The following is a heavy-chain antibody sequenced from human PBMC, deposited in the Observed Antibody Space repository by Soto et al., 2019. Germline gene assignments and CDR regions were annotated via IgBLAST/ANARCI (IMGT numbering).Heavy chain of an antibody. CDR3: ARTVQYCSGGSCYYAMDA. V-gene: IGHV1-3*05. Sequence: QVQLVQSGAEEKKPGASVKVSCKASGYTFTSYAMHWVRQAPGQRLEWMGWVNAGNGNTKYSQRFQGRVTITRGTSASTASMELSSLRSEDTAVYYCARTVQYCSGGSCYYAMDAWGQGTTVTVSS. J-gene: IGHJ6*02. CDR2: VNAGNGNT. CDR1: GYTFTSYA. D-gene: IGHD2-15*01.